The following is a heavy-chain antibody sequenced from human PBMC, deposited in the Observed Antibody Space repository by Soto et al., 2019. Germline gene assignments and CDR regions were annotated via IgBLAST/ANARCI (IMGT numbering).Heavy chain of an antibody. V-gene: IGHV5-51*01. D-gene: IGHD5-12*01. Sequence: PGESLKISCNGSGYSFTIYCIGLVRQMPGKGLEWMGIIYPGDSDTRYSPSFQGQVTISADKSISTAYLQWSSLKASDTAMYYCARQGSRVARDWGQGNLVTVSS. CDR1: GYSFTIYC. J-gene: IGHJ4*02. CDR3: ARQGSRVARD. CDR2: IYPGDSDT.